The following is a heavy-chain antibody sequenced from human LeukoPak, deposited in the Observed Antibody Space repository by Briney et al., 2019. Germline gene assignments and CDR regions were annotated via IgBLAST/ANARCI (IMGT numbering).Heavy chain of an antibody. CDR2: IYYIGST. CDR3: AREHYDILTGLYIDAFDI. V-gene: IGHV4-59*01. D-gene: IGHD3-9*01. J-gene: IGHJ3*02. CDR1: GGFISGYY. Sequence: SETLSLTSTVSGGFISGYYWSWIRQPAGKGLEWIGYIYYIGSTNYNPSLKSRVTISVDTSKNQFSLKLSSVTAADTAVYYCAREHYDILTGLYIDAFDIWGPGTRVTVSS.